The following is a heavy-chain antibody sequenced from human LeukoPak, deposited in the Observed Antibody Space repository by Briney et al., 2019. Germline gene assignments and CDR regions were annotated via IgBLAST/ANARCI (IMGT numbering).Heavy chain of an antibody. CDR3: ARDRWSSTSYNDY. CDR1: GFTFSNYG. J-gene: IGHJ4*02. CDR2: IWYDANNK. D-gene: IGHD2-2*01. Sequence: GGSLRLSCAASGFTFSNYGMHWVRQAPGKGLEWVAVIWYDANNKYYADSVKGRFTISRDNSNNTLYLQMNSLRAEDTAVYYCARDRWSSTSYNDYWGQGTLVTVSS. V-gene: IGHV3-33*01.